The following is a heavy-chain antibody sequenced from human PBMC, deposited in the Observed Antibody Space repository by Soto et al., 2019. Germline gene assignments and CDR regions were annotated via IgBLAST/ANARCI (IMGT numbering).Heavy chain of an antibody. CDR1: GGSFSGYY. Sequence: SETLSLTCAVYGGSFSGYYWSWIRQPPGKGLEWIGEINHSGSTNYNPSLKSRVTISVDTSKDQFSLKLSSVTAADTAVYYCARVGGTITQLVYAFDIWGQGTMVTVSS. CDR3: ARVGGTITQLVYAFDI. V-gene: IGHV4-34*01. J-gene: IGHJ3*02. D-gene: IGHD6-6*01. CDR2: INHSGST.